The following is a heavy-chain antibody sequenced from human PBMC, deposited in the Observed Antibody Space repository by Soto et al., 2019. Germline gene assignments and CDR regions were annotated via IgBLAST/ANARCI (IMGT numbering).Heavy chain of an antibody. CDR2: IYYSGST. CDR1: GGSLSSSSYY. J-gene: IGHJ1*01. D-gene: IGHD2-15*01. V-gene: IGHV4-39*01. CDR3: ARPPRYCSGGSCSEEYFQH. Sequence: ASETLSLTCTVSGGSLSSSSYYWGWIRQPPGKGLEWIGSIYYSGSTYYNPSLKSRVTISVDTSKNQFSLKLSSVTAADTAVYYCARPPRYCSGGSCSEEYFQHWGQGTLVTVSS.